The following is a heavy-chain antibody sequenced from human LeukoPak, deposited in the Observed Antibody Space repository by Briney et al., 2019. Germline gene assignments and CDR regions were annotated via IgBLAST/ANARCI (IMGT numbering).Heavy chain of an antibody. V-gene: IGHV3-20*04. J-gene: IGHJ4*02. CDR2: INWNGSGA. D-gene: IGHD6-6*01. CDR1: GFTFDDYG. Sequence: GGSLRLSCAASGFTFDDYGMSWVRQVPGKGLEWVSGINWNGSGAGYADSVKGRFTISRDNAKNSLYLQMNSLRAEDTAVYYCARVASSSSWEDGVDYFDYWGQGTLVTVSS. CDR3: ARVASSSSWEDGVDYFDY.